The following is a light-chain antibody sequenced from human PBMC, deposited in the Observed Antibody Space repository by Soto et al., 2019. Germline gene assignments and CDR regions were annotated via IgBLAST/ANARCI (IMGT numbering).Light chain of an antibody. V-gene: IGLV2-14*01. J-gene: IGLJ1*01. CDR2: DVR. CDR3: SSYTTISTYV. CDR1: SSDVGGYNY. Sequence: QSALTQPAYVSGSPGQSITISCTGTSSDVGGYNYVSWYQQHPGKAPKLMIYDVRNRPSGVSNRFSGSKSVNTASLTISGLQAEDEADYYCSSYTTISTYVFGTGTKVTV.